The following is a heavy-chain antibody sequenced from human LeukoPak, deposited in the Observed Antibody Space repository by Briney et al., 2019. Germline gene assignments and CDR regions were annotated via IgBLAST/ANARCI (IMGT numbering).Heavy chain of an antibody. CDR3: ARDRSSSGWSEVDY. Sequence: ASVKVSCKASGGTFSSYAISWVRQAPGRGLEWMGWISAYNGNTNYAQKLQGRVTMTTDTSTSTAYMELRSLRSDDTAVYYCARDRSSSGWSEVDYWGQGTLVTVSS. D-gene: IGHD6-19*01. J-gene: IGHJ4*02. CDR2: ISAYNGNT. V-gene: IGHV1-18*01. CDR1: GGTFSSYA.